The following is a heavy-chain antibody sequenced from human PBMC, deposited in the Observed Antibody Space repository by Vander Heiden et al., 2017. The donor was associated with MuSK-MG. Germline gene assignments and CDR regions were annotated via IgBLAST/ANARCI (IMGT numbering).Heavy chain of an antibody. J-gene: IGHJ4*02. CDR2: IIPIFGTA. Sequence: QVQLVQSGAEEKKPGSSGKVSCKASGGTFRSYAISWVRQAPGQGLEWMGGIIPIFGTANYAQKFQGRVTITADESTSTAYMELSSLRSEDTAVYYCARDPDYGGKSYLDYWGQGTLVTVSS. CDR1: GGTFRSYA. V-gene: IGHV1-69*01. D-gene: IGHD4-17*01. CDR3: ARDPDYGGKSYLDY.